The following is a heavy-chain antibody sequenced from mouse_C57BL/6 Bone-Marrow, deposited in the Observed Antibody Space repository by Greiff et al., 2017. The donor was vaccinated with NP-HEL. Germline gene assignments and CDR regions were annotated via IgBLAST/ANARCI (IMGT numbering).Heavy chain of an antibody. CDR3: TTSYGSSYWYFDV. J-gene: IGHJ1*03. CDR1: GFNIKDDY. V-gene: IGHV14-4*01. D-gene: IGHD1-1*01. CDR2: IDPENGDT. Sequence: VQLKESGAELVRPGASVKLSCTASGFNIKDDYMHWVKQRPEQGLEWIGWIDPENGDTEYASKFQGKATITADTSSNTAYLQLSSLTSEDTAVYYCTTSYGSSYWYFDVWGTGTTVTVSS.